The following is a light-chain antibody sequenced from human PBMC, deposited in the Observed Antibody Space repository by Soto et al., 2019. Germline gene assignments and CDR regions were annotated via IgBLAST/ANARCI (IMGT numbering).Light chain of an antibody. J-gene: IGKJ2*01. V-gene: IGKV3-20*01. CDR3: QQYGSPNMYT. CDR2: DAS. Sequence: EIVLTQSPGTLSLSPGERATLSCRASHIVSSSYLSWYQQKPGQAPRLLIYDASLRATGIPARFTGSGSGTDFTLTISRLEPEDFAVYYCQQYGSPNMYTLGQGTKVDIK. CDR1: HIVSSSY.